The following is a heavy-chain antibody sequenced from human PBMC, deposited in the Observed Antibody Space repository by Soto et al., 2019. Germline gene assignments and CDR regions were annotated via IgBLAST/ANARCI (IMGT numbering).Heavy chain of an antibody. V-gene: IGHV4-34*02. Sequence: QVQLQQWGAGLLKPSETLSLTCAVYGGSFSGYYWSWVRQPPGKGLEWIGEIERGGSTNYNPSLTRRVAISVDTSKNQFYLKVNSVTAADTAVYYCARGYGSGSYWAYWGQGTLVTVSS. CDR2: IERGGST. CDR1: GGSFSGYY. D-gene: IGHD3-10*01. J-gene: IGHJ4*02. CDR3: ARGYGSGSYWAY.